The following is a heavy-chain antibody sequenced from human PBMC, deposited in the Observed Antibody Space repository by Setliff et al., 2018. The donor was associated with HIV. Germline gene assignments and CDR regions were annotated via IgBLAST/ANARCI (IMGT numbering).Heavy chain of an antibody. CDR3: AKTTPSSIRSPYYYYMDV. V-gene: IGHV3-7*03. CDR1: GFTFSSYW. J-gene: IGHJ6*03. D-gene: IGHD6-13*01. CDR2: INQDASKK. Sequence: PGGSLRLSCEASGFTFSSYWMSWVRQAPGKGLEWVANINQDASKKYYVDSVKGRFTISRDNAKNSLSLQMNSLRVEDTAVYYCAKTTPSSIRSPYYYYMDVWGKGTTVTVSS.